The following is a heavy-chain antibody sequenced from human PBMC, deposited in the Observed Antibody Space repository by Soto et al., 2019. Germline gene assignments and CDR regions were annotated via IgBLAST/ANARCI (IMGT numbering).Heavy chain of an antibody. CDR1: GFTLSSYW. CDR3: ARDWRNLGMDV. CDR2: INSDGSST. Sequence: GSLRLSCAASGFTLSSYWMYWVRQAPGKGLVWVSRINSDGSSTSYADSVKGRFTISRDNAKNTLYLQMNSLRAEDTAVYYCARDWRNLGMDVWGQGTTVTVSS. V-gene: IGHV3-74*01. J-gene: IGHJ6*02.